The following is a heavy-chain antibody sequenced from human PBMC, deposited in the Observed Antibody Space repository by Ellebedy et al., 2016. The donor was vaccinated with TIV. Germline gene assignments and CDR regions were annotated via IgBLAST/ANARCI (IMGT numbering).Heavy chain of an antibody. V-gene: IGHV3-23*01. CDR3: ARIQTNWYFNL. J-gene: IGHJ2*01. CDR2: ISGGSENT. D-gene: IGHD1-1*01. CDR1: GFTFSDYA. Sequence: GESLKISCAASGFTFSDYAMSWVRQAPGKGLEWVSAISGGSENTFYAASVKGRFTISRDNSNNTLYLQLNSLRAEEKALFYCARIQTNWYFNLWGRGTLVTVSS.